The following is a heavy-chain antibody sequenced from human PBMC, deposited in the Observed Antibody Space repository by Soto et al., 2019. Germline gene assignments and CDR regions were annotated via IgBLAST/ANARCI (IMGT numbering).Heavy chain of an antibody. V-gene: IGHV4-31*03. J-gene: IGHJ6*02. CDR1: GGSISSGGYY. D-gene: IGHD3-22*01. Sequence: SETLSLTCTVSGGSISSGGYYWSWIRQHPGKGLEWIGYIYYSGSTYYNPSLKSRVTISVDTSKNQFSLKLSSVTAADTAVYYCARGRHYYDSSGYYGSGPGYYYYGMDVWGQGTTVTVSS. CDR3: ARGRHYYDSSGYYGSGPGYYYYGMDV. CDR2: IYYSGST.